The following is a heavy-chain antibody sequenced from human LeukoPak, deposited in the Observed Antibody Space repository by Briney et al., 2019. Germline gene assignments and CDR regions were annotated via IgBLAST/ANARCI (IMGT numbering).Heavy chain of an antibody. J-gene: IGHJ3*01. CDR3: ARGGRAFDV. CDR1: GAFISSGGFY. CDR2: IYHSGKA. V-gene: IGHV4-30-2*01. Sequence: SQTLSLTCTVSGAFISSGGFYWSWLRQPPGKGLEWIGYIYHSGKAYYNPSLESRVTISVDRSKNHFSLNLNSVTAADTSVYYCARGGRAFDVWSQGTLISVSP.